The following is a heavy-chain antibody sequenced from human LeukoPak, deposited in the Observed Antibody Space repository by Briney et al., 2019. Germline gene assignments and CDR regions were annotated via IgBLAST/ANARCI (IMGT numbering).Heavy chain of an antibody. J-gene: IGHJ4*02. V-gene: IGHV3-23*01. CDR2: ISGSGGST. CDR3: AKELVLLWFGESQ. CDR1: GFTFSSYA. Sequence: GGSLRLSCAASGFTFSSYAMSWVRQAPGKGLEWVSAISGSGGSTYYAASVKGRFTISRDNSKNTLYLQMNSLRAEDTAVYHCAKELVLLWFGESQWGQGTLVTVSS. D-gene: IGHD3-10*01.